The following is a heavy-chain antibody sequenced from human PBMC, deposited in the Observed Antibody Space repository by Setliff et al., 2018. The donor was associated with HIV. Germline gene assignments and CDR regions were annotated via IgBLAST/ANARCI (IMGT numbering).Heavy chain of an antibody. Sequence: PSETLSLTCAVFGGSFTDIGGSFTDYYWSWIRQPPGKGLEWIGEINHSGSTDYNPSLKSRVTISVDTSKNQFSLNLSSVTAADTAVYYCARYDYGDFDYWGQGTPVTVSS. D-gene: IGHD4-17*01. CDR2: INHSGST. CDR3: ARYDYGDFDY. CDR1: GGSFTDIGGSFTDYY. V-gene: IGHV4-34*01. J-gene: IGHJ4*02.